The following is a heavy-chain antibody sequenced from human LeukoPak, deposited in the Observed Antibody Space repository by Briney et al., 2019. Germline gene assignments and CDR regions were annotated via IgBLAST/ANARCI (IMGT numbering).Heavy chain of an antibody. J-gene: IGHJ5*02. CDR1: GYTFTSYD. CDR3: ARWAWVPAGSVGGWFDP. CDR2: MNPNSGNT. D-gene: IGHD2-2*01. Sequence: GASVTVSCKASGYTFTSYDINWVRQATGQGLEWMGWMNPNSGNTGYAQKFQGRVTITRNTSISTAYMELSSLRSEDTAVYYRARWAWVPAGSVGGWFDPWGQGTLVTVSS. V-gene: IGHV1-8*03.